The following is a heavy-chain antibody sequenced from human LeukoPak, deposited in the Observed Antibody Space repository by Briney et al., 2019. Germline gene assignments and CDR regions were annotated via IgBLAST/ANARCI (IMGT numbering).Heavy chain of an antibody. J-gene: IGHJ4*02. CDR2: ISYDLGNK. CDR1: GFSFSNYA. CDR3: AKDRRSSGWYIFDY. V-gene: IGHV3-30*04. Sequence: GGSLRLSCAASGFSFSNYAMHWVRQAPGKGLEWVAVISYDLGNKYYADSVKGRFTISRDSSKNTLYLQMNSLRAEDTAVYYCAKDRRSSGWYIFDYWGQGTLVTVSS. D-gene: IGHD6-19*01.